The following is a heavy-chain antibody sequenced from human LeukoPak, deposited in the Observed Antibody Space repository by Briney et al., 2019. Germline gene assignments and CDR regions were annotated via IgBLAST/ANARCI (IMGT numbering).Heavy chain of an antibody. CDR2: IYYSGST. J-gene: IGHJ6*03. D-gene: IGHD6-19*01. CDR3: ARMSSGWYSLRDYYYMDV. Sequence: SETLSLTCTVSGGSISSSSYYWGWIRQPPGKGLEWIGSIYYSGSTYYNPSLKSRVTISVDTSKNQFSLKLSSVTAADTAVYYCARMSSGWYSLRDYYYMDVWGKGTTVTVSS. V-gene: IGHV4-39*07. CDR1: GGSISSSSYY.